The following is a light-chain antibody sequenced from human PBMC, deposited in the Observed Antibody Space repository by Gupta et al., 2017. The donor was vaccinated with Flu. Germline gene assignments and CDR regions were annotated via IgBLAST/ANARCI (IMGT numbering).Light chain of an antibody. CDR3: QQYNNWPPLT. CDR1: QSVSSN. Sequence: ERATLSCRASQSVSSNLAWYQQKLGQAPRLLIYGASTRATGIPARFSGSGSGTEFTLTISSLQSEDFAVYYCQQYNNWPPLTFGQGTKVEIK. V-gene: IGKV3-15*01. CDR2: GAS. J-gene: IGKJ1*01.